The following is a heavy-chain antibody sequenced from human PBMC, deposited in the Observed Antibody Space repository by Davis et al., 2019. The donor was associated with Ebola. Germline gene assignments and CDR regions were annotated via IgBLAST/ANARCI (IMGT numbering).Heavy chain of an antibody. CDR3: ARKMPAAHFNFYYFDY. D-gene: IGHD2-2*01. CDR2: ISYDGSNK. Sequence: PGGSLRLSCAGSGFTFSAYSMNWVRQAPGKGLEWVAVISYDGSNKYYADSVKGRFTISRDNSKNTLYLQMNSLRAEDTAVYYCARKMPAAHFNFYYFDYWGQGTLVTVSS. J-gene: IGHJ4*02. CDR1: GFTFSAYS. V-gene: IGHV3-30*03.